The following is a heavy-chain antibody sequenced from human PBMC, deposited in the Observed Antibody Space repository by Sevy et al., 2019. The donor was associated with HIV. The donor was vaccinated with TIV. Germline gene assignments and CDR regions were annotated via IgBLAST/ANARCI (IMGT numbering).Heavy chain of an antibody. D-gene: IGHD5-12*01. Sequence: SETLSLTCSVSGGPISSYYWSWIRQPPGKRLEWIGYIHYSGSTKYNPSLNSRLTISVDTSKNQSSLRLTTVTAPDTAVYYCARAPPVRSGDDSLNWFDPWGQGILVTVSS. CDR2: IHYSGST. J-gene: IGHJ5*02. V-gene: IGHV4-59*01. CDR1: GGPISSYY. CDR3: ARAPPVRSGDDSLNWFDP.